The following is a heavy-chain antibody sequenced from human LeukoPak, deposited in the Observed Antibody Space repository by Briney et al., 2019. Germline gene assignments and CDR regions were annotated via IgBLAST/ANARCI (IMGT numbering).Heavy chain of an antibody. V-gene: IGHV3-9*01. CDR1: GFTFDDYA. CDR3: AKSQYYSFSKGHNWFDP. CDR2: ISWNSGSI. D-gene: IGHD2/OR15-2a*01. Sequence: GGSLRLSCAASGFTFDDYAMHWVRQAPGKGLEWVSGISWNSGSIGYADSVKGRFTISRDNAKNSLYLQMNSLRAEDTALYYCAKSQYYSFSKGHNWFDPWGQGTLVTVSS. J-gene: IGHJ5*02.